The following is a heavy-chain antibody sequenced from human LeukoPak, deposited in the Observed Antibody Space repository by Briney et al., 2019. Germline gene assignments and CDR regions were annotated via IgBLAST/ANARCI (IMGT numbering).Heavy chain of an antibody. V-gene: IGHV4-39*01. Sequence: SETLSLTCTVSGGSISSSSYYWGWIRQPPGKGLEWIGSIYYSGSTYYNPSLKSRVTISVDTSKNQFSLKLSSVTAADTAVYYCARSHQQQLTLDYWGQGTLVTVSS. CDR2: IYYSGST. J-gene: IGHJ4*02. D-gene: IGHD6-13*01. CDR1: GGSISSSSYY. CDR3: ARSHQQQLTLDY.